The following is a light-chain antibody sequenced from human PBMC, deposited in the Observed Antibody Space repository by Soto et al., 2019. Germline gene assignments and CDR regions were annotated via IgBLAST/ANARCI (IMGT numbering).Light chain of an antibody. CDR1: SSDVGAYDY. CDR3: SSYTITNTLV. Sequence: QAVLTQPASVSGSPGQSITISCTGTSSDVGAYDYVSWFQHYPGKAPKLMIYEVTNRPSGVSDRFSGSRSGNTASLTISGLRAEDEADYYCSSYTITNTLVFGSGTQLTVL. J-gene: IGLJ6*01. CDR2: EVT. V-gene: IGLV2-14*01.